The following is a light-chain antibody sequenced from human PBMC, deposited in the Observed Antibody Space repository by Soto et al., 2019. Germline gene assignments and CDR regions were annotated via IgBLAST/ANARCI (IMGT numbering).Light chain of an antibody. CDR2: AAS. CDR1: QSISSY. V-gene: IGKV1-39*01. J-gene: IGKJ1*01. CDR3: QQSYSTPVT. Sequence: DSQLTQSPSSLSASVGDRVTITCRASQSISSYLNWYQQKPGKAPKLLIYAASSLQSGVPSRFSGSGSGTDFTLTISSLQPEDFATYYCQQSYSTPVTFGQVTKVDIK.